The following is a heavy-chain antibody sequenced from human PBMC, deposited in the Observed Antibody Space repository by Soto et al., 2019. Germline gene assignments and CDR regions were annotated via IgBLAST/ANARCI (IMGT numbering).Heavy chain of an antibody. CDR1: GGTFSNSA. V-gene: IGHV1-69*12. CDR3: ARDNDRLQLGGNYYYIVDV. CDR2: IMPIFRTP. Sequence: QVQLEQSGAEVKKPGSSVKVSCKTSGGTFSNSAISWVRQAPGQGLEWMGGIMPIFRTPDYAQKFQDRVTITADESTSTVYMALRGLRSDDTAVYYCARDNDRLQLGGNYYYIVDVWGQGTTVTVSS. D-gene: IGHD1-1*01. J-gene: IGHJ6*02.